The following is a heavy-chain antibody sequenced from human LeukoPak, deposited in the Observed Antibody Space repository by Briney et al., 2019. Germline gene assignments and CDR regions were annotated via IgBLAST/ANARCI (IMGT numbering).Heavy chain of an antibody. CDR1: GFTFSDYY. V-gene: IGHV3-11*06. CDR3: AVGITAPGTFFDN. Sequence: GGSLRLSCAASGFTFSDYYMSWVRQAPGKGLECVSYISSSSSYMYYADSVKGRFTISRDNAKKSQYLQMNSLRAEDTAVYYCAVGITAPGTFFDNWGQGTLVTVSS. D-gene: IGHD6-13*01. CDR2: ISSSSSYM. J-gene: IGHJ4*02.